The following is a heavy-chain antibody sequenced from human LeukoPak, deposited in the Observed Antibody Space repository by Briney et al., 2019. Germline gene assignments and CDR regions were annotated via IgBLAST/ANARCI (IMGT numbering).Heavy chain of an antibody. CDR3: ARGEVCSGGSRYGDYRTYYFDY. J-gene: IGHJ4*02. CDR2: INPNSGGT. V-gene: IGHV1-2*02. D-gene: IGHD2-15*01. Sequence: ASVKVSCKASGYTFTGYYMHWVRQAPGQGLEWMGWINPNSGGTNYAQKFQGRVTMTRDTSISTAYMELSRLRSDDTAVYYCARGEVCSGGSRYGDYRTYYFDYWGQGTLVTVSS. CDR1: GYTFTGYY.